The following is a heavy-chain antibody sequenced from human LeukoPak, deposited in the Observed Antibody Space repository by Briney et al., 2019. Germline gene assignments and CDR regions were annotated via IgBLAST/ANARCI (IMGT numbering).Heavy chain of an antibody. Sequence: PSETLSLTCTVSGGSISSYYWSWIRQPPGKRLEWIGYIYYSGSTNYNPSLKSRVTISVDTSRNQFSLKLSSVTAADTAVYYCARGPGIPVAGTKGGFDYWGQGTLVTVSS. CDR3: ARGPGIPVAGTKGGFDY. D-gene: IGHD6-19*01. V-gene: IGHV4-59*08. J-gene: IGHJ4*02. CDR2: IYYSGST. CDR1: GGSISSYY.